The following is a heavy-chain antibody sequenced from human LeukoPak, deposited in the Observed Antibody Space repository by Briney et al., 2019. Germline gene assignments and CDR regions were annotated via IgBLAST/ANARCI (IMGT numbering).Heavy chain of an antibody. D-gene: IGHD4-17*01. Sequence: PSETLSLTCTVSGGSISSYYWSWIRQPPGKGLEWIGYIYYSGSTNYNPSLKSRVTISVDTSKNQFSLKLSSVTAADTAVYYCALSDYGDYLVADYWGQGTLVTVSS. CDR1: GGSISSYY. CDR2: IYYSGST. CDR3: ALSDYGDYLVADY. J-gene: IGHJ4*02. V-gene: IGHV4-59*01.